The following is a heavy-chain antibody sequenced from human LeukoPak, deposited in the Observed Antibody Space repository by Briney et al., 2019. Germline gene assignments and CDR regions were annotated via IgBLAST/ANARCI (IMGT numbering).Heavy chain of an antibody. D-gene: IGHD6-6*01. V-gene: IGHV1-69*05. CDR1: GGTFTSYA. CDR2: IIPIFGTA. J-gene: IGHJ4*02. Sequence: GASVKVSCKASGGTFTSYAISWVRQAPGQGLEWMGGIIPIFGTANYAQKFQGRVTITTNKSTSTAYMELSSLRSEDTAVYYCAGQEGSSSVVGYYFDHWGQGTLVSVFS. CDR3: AGQEGSSSVVGYYFDH.